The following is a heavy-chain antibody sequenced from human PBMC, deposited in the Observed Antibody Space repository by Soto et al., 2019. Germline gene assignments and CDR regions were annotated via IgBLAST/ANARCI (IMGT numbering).Heavy chain of an antibody. CDR3: AKRLRSGMVPWFDP. J-gene: IGHJ5*02. V-gene: IGHV3-30*18. D-gene: IGHD3-10*01. CDR1: GFTFSSYG. CDR2: ISYDGSNK. Sequence: QVQLVESGGGVVQPGRSLRLSCAASGFTFSSYGMHWVRQAPGKGLEWVAVISYDGSNKDYADSVKGRFTISRDNSKNTLYLQMNSMRAEDTAVYYCAKRLRSGMVPWFDPWGQGTLVTVSS.